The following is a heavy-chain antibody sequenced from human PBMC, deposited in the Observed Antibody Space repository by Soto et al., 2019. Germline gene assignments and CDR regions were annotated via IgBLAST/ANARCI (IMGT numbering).Heavy chain of an antibody. CDR1: VGSISSSNW. D-gene: IGHD2-21*02. Sequence: SETLSLTCAASVGSISSSNWWSWVRQPPGKGLEWIGEIYHSGSTNYNPSLKSRVTISVDKSKNQFSLKLSSVTAADTAVYYCARGSSSAYCGGDCYPDAFDIWGQGTMVTVSS. V-gene: IGHV4-4*02. CDR2: IYHSGST. J-gene: IGHJ3*02. CDR3: ARGSSSAYCGGDCYPDAFDI.